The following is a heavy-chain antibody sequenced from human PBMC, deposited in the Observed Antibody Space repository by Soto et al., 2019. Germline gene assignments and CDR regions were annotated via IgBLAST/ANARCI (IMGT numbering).Heavy chain of an antibody. V-gene: IGHV1-69*13. CDR1: GGTFSSYA. CDR2: IIPIFGTA. Sequence: RASVKVSCKASGGTFSSYAISWVRQAPGQGLEWMGGIIPIFGTANYAQKFQGRVTITADESTSTAYMELSSLRSEDTAVYYCARDRGYCSGGSCLHYWFDPWGQGTLVTDS. J-gene: IGHJ5*02. D-gene: IGHD2-15*01. CDR3: ARDRGYCSGGSCLHYWFDP.